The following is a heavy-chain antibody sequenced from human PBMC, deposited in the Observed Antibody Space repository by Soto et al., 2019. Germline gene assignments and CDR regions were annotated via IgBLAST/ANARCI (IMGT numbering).Heavy chain of an antibody. V-gene: IGHV1-69*06. CDR2: IIPIFGTA. J-gene: IGHJ6*02. Sequence: SVKVSCKASGGTFSSYAISWVRQAPGQGLEWMGGIIPIFGTANYAQKFQGRVTITADKSTSTAYMELSSLRSEDTAVYYCARDSKLAYDFWSGYYRAGDYYYGMDVWGQGTTVTVSS. CDR1: GGTFSSYA. D-gene: IGHD3-3*01. CDR3: ARDSKLAYDFWSGYYRAGDYYYGMDV.